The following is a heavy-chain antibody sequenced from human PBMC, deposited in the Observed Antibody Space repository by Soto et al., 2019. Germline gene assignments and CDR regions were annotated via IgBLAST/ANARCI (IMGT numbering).Heavy chain of an antibody. J-gene: IGHJ6*02. CDR3: AINRSFTLGFYYDGMDV. Sequence: PGESLKICCQGSGYSFASYWIGWVRQMPGKDLEWMGIIYPGDSDNRYSPSFQGQVTISADKSLRTAYLQWTSLKASDTALYYCAINRSFTLGFYYDGMDVLGQGTTVTVSS. D-gene: IGHD6-6*01. CDR1: GYSFASYW. CDR2: IYPGDSDN. V-gene: IGHV5-51*01.